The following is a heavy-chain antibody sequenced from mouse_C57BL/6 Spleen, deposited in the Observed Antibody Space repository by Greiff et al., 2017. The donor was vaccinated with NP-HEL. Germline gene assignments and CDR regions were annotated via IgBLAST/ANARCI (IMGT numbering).Heavy chain of an antibody. Sequence: EVHLVESGPGLVKPSQSLSLTCSVTGYSITSGYYWNWIRQFPGNKLEWMGYISYDGSNNYNPSLKNRISITRDPSKNQFFLKLNSVTTEDTATYYCASENYYGSSYDFDYWGQGTTLTVSS. CDR2: ISYDGSN. D-gene: IGHD1-1*01. CDR3: ASENYYGSSYDFDY. J-gene: IGHJ2*01. V-gene: IGHV3-6*01. CDR1: GYSITSGYY.